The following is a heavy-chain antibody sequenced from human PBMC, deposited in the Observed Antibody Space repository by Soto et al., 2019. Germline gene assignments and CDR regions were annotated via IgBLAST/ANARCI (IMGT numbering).Heavy chain of an antibody. D-gene: IGHD2-2*01. CDR3: AKPNLFCSSTSCYDY. CDR1: GFTFSSYA. CDR2: ISGSGGRT. Sequence: EVQLLESGGGLVQPGGSLRLSCAASGFTFSSYAMSWVRQAPGKGLEWVSAISGSGGRTYYADSVKGRFTISRDNSKNTLYLQMNSLRAEDTAVYYCAKPNLFCSSTSCYDYWGQGTLVTVSS. V-gene: IGHV3-23*01. J-gene: IGHJ4*02.